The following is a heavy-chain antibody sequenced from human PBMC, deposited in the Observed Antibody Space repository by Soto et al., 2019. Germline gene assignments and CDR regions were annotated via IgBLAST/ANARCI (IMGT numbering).Heavy chain of an antibody. CDR3: ASGAGDTAMAQTYQFDY. V-gene: IGHV1-69*13. CDR1: GCTFSSYA. J-gene: IGHJ4*02. CDR2: IIPIFGTA. D-gene: IGHD5-18*01. Sequence: ASVKVSCKASGCTFSSYAISWVRQAPGQGLEWMGGIIPIFGTANYAQKFQGRVTITADESTSTAYMELSSLRSEDTAVYYCASGAGDTAMAQTYQFDYWGQGTLVTVSS.